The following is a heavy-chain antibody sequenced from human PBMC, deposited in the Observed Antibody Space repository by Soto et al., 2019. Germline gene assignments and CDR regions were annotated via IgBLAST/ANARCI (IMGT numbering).Heavy chain of an antibody. D-gene: IGHD2-15*01. CDR1: GGTFSSYA. Sequence: QVQLVQSGAEVKKPGSSVKVSCKASGGTFSSYAISWVRQAPGQGLEWMGGIIPIFGTANYAQKFQGRVTITADESTSTAYMGLSSLRSEDTAVYYCARARPKESGGGAGAFDIWGQGTMVTVSS. CDR3: ARARPKESGGGAGAFDI. J-gene: IGHJ3*02. CDR2: IIPIFGTA. V-gene: IGHV1-69*12.